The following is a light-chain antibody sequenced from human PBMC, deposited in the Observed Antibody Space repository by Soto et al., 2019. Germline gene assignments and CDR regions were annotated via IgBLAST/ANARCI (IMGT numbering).Light chain of an antibody. CDR3: QHRNERPFT. V-gene: IGKV3D-20*02. CDR1: QSVSSSY. CDR2: GAS. Sequence: EIVLTQSPGTLSLSPGERATLSCRASQSVSSSYLAWYQHKPGQTPRLLIYGASNRATGIADRFSGGGSGTDFTLTISRLEPEDVAVYYCQHRNERPFTFGPGTKLEIE. J-gene: IGKJ3*01.